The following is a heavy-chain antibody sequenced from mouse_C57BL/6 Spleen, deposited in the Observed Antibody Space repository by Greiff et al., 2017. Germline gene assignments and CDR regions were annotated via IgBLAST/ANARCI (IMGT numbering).Heavy chain of an antibody. J-gene: IGHJ3*01. D-gene: IGHD2-1*01. CDR3: TRGNWSAWFAY. V-gene: IGHV1-15*01. CDR2: IDPETGGT. Sequence: QVQLQQSGAELVRPGASVTLSCKASGYTFTDYEIHWVKQTPVHGLEWIGAIDPETGGTAYNQKFKGKAILTADKSSSTAYMELRSLTSEDSAVYYCTRGNWSAWFAYWGQGTLVTVSA. CDR1: GYTFTDYE.